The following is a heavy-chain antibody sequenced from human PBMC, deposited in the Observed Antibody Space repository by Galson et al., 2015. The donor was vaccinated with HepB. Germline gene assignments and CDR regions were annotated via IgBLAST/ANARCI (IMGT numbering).Heavy chain of an antibody. Sequence: QSGAEVKKPGESLKISCTGSGYSFTSHWIGWVRQMSGKGLECMGIIYPCDSEIRYSPSFQGQVTISADKSISTAYLHWTGLKASDTAKYYCARLGNEDYHYYGMVVWGQGTTVTVSS. J-gene: IGHJ6*02. CDR3: ARLGNEDYHYYGMVV. V-gene: IGHV5-51*01. CDR1: GYSFTSHW. CDR2: IYPCDSEI. D-gene: IGHD4/OR15-4a*01.